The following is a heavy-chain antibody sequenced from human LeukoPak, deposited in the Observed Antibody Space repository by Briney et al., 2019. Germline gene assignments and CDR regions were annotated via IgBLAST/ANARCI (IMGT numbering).Heavy chain of an antibody. Sequence: GGSLRLSCAASGFTFSSYAMRWVRQAPGKGLEWVSAISGSGGRKYYADSVKGRFTISRDNSKNTLYLQMNILRAEDTAVYYCANFNYTIDDWGQGTPVTVSS. CDR2: ISGSGGRK. D-gene: IGHD4-11*01. CDR1: GFTFSSYA. CDR3: ANFNYTIDD. J-gene: IGHJ4*02. V-gene: IGHV3-23*01.